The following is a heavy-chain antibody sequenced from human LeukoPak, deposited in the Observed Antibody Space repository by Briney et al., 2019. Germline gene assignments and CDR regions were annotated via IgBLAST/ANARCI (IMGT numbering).Heavy chain of an antibody. D-gene: IGHD3-16*01. J-gene: IGHJ6*02. CDR1: GFTFSSNY. V-gene: IGHV3-53*05. CDR2: IYSGGST. Sequence: PGGSLRLSCAASGFTFSSNYMSWVRQAPGKGLEWVSVIYSGGSTYYADSVKGRFTISRDNSKNTLYLQMNSLRAEDTAVYYCAKSHGGYYYYGMDVWGQGTTVTVSS. CDR3: AKSHGGYYYYGMDV.